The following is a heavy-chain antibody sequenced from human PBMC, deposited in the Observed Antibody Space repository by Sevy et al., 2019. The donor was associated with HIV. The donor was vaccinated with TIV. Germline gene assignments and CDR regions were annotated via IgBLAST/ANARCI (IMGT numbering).Heavy chain of an antibody. V-gene: IGHV3-30-3*01. J-gene: IGHJ6*02. CDR2: ISYDGSNK. Sequence: GGSLRLSCAASGFTFSSYAMHWVRQAPGKGLEWVAVISYDGSNKYYADSVKGRLTISRDNSKNTLYLQMNSLRAEDSAVYYCASQRESLARIGESGYYYYGMDVWGQGTTVTVSS. CDR1: GFTFSSYA. D-gene: IGHD1-26*01. CDR3: ASQRESLARIGESGYYYYGMDV.